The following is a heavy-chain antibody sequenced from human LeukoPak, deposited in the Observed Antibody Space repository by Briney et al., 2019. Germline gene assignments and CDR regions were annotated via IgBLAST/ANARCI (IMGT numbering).Heavy chain of an antibody. J-gene: IGHJ4*02. Sequence: SVKVSCKASGGTFSSYAISWVRQAPGQGLEWMGGIIPIFGTANYAQKFQGRVTITADESTSTAYMELSSLRSEDTAVYYCARDGLEDFWSGFYGGRGTRVTVSS. CDR2: IIPIFGTA. V-gene: IGHV1-69*13. CDR1: GGTFSSYA. D-gene: IGHD3-3*01. CDR3: ARDGLEDFWSGFY.